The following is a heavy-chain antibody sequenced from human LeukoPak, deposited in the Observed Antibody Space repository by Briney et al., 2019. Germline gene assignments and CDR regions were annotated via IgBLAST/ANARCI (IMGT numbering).Heavy chain of an antibody. V-gene: IGHV4-30-2*01. CDR2: IYHSGST. J-gene: IGHJ3*02. Sequence: PSQTLSLTCAVSGGSISSGGYSWSWLRQPPGKGLEWIVYIYHSGSTYYNPSLKSRVTISVDRSKNQFSLKLSSVTAADTAVYYCARRGDYYDSSGYQGAFDIWGQGTMVTVSS. D-gene: IGHD3-22*01. CDR1: GGSISSGGYS. CDR3: ARRGDYYDSSGYQGAFDI.